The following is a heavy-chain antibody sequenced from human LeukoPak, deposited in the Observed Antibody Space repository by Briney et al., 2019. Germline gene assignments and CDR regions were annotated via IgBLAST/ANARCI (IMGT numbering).Heavy chain of an antibody. Sequence: SGGSLRLSCAASGFTFSSYATHWVRQAPGKGLEWVAVLLYDGINKYYADSVKGRFTISRDNSKNTLYPQMNSLRAEDTAAYYCATYDSGAYYGYFQHWGQGTLVTVSS. CDR1: GFTFSSYA. V-gene: IGHV3-30-3*01. CDR2: LLYDGINK. CDR3: ATYDSGAYYGYFQH. D-gene: IGHD3-22*01. J-gene: IGHJ1*01.